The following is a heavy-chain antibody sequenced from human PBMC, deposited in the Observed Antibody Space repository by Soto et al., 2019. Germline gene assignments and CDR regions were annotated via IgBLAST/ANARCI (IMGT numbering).Heavy chain of an antibody. CDR2: INPNSGGT. J-gene: IGHJ5*02. V-gene: IGHV1-2*02. CDR3: ARYVGNIVAALGPTTTAFDP. CDR1: GYTLTVNY. Sequence: AVKVSRRASGYTLTVNYMHWVQQATRQGLEWMGWINPNSGGTSYAQKFQGRVTMTRDTSISTSYMELSSLRSDDTAVYYCARYVGNIVAALGPTTTAFDPGGQGSMVTVFS. D-gene: IGHD1-26*01.